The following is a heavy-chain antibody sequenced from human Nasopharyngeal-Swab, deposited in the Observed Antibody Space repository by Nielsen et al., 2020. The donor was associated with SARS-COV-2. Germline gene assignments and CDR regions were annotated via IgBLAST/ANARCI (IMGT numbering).Heavy chain of an antibody. Sequence: GGSLRLSCAASGFTFSSYAMHWVRQAPGKGLGWVAVISYDGSNKYYADSVKGRFTISRDNSKNTLYLQMNSLRAEDTAVYYCARDRVGWSIDYWGQGTLVTVSS. CDR3: ARDRVGWSIDY. CDR2: ISYDGSNK. CDR1: GFTFSSYA. J-gene: IGHJ4*02. V-gene: IGHV3-30*04. D-gene: IGHD2-15*01.